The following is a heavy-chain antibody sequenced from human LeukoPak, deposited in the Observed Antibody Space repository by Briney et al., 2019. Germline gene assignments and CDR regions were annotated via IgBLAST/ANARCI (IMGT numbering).Heavy chain of an antibody. CDR3: ATQRWFGELHHHFDH. Sequence: SVKVSCKASGGISNTHAINWARQAPGGGLEWVGRIVPKLHIANYAQKFRGRVTITTGTSTNTVDLDLTSLTSEDTGVYYCATQRWFGELHHHFDHWGLGTRVTVSS. D-gene: IGHD3-10*01. CDR1: GGISNTHA. CDR2: IVPKLHIA. J-gene: IGHJ4*02. V-gene: IGHV1-69*04.